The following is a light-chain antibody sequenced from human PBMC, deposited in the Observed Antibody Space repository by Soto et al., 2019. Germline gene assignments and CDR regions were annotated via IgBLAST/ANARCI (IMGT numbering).Light chain of an antibody. CDR2: EFT. Sequence: SVLTQPRSVSGSPSQSVTISCTGTSSDVGGSKFVSWYQQRPGTAPRLISEFTERPSGVPDRFSGSKSGNTASLNISGLQAEDEGDYYRCSYVGTYSFAVGFGGGTKGTAL. CDR3: CSYVGTYSFAVG. CDR1: SSDVGGSKF. V-gene: IGLV2-11*01. J-gene: IGLJ2*01.